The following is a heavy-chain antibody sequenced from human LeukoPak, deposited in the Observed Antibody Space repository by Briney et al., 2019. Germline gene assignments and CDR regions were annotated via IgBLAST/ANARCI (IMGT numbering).Heavy chain of an antibody. D-gene: IGHD3-3*01. V-gene: IGHV3-74*01. Sequence: GGSLRLSCAASGFTFSRYWMHWVRQAPGKGLVWVSRTNTDVTSTNYADSVKGRFTISRDNAKNTLYLQMNSLRAEDTAVYYCARAYDFEYDALDLWGHGTVVTVPS. J-gene: IGHJ3*01. CDR2: TNTDVTST. CDR1: GFTFSRYW. CDR3: ARAYDFEYDALDL.